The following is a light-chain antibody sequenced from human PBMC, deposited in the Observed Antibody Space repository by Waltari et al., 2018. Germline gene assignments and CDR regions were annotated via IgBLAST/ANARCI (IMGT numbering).Light chain of an antibody. CDR2: AAS. CDR1: QPISTY. V-gene: IGKV1-39*01. CDR3: QQSYSTPRT. Sequence: DIQMTQSPSSLSASVGDRVTITCRASQPISTYLNWYQQKPGKAPKLLIYAASTLQSGVPSTFSGSGSGTDFTLTISSLRPEDFATYYCQQSYSTPRTFGQGTKVEIK. J-gene: IGKJ1*01.